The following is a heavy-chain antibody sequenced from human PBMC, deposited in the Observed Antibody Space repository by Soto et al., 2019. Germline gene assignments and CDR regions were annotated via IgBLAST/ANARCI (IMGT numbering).Heavy chain of an antibody. CDR2: INHSGST. CDR1: GGSFSGYY. D-gene: IGHD3-22*01. J-gene: IGHJ4*02. V-gene: IGHV4-34*01. Sequence: SETLSLTCAVYGGSFSGYYWSWIRQPPGKGLEWIGEINHSGSTNYNPSLKSRVTISVDTSKNQFSLKLSSVTAADTAVYYCARGRQHYYDSSGYYYYFDYWGQGTLVTVSS. CDR3: ARGRQHYYDSSGYYYYFDY.